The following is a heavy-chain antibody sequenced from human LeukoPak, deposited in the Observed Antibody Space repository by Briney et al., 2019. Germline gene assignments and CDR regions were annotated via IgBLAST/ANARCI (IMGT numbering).Heavy chain of an antibody. CDR1: GGSISSYY. J-gene: IGHJ6*02. Sequence: LETLSLTCTVSGGSISSYYWSWIRQPPGKGLEWIGYIYYSGSTNYNPSLKSRVTISVDTSKNQFSLKLSSVTAADTAVYYCARDAGRAIYGMDVWGRGTTVTVSS. CDR2: IYYSGST. D-gene: IGHD2-21*01. V-gene: IGHV4-59*01. CDR3: ARDAGRAIYGMDV.